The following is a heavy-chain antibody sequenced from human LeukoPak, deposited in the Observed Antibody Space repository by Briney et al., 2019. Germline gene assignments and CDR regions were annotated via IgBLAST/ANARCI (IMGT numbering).Heavy chain of an antibody. D-gene: IGHD6-13*01. V-gene: IGHV3-7*04. J-gene: IGHJ6*02. CDR3: ARTSSSPLSTWGRGYGLDV. CDR2: IKQDGSEK. Sequence: PGGSLRLSCAASGFTFSRYWMSGVRQAPGKGLEWVANIKQDGSEKDYVDSVKGRFTISRETAKNSLYLQMNSLRADDTAVYYCARTSSSPLSTWGRGYGLDVWGQGTTVTVSS. CDR1: GFTFSRYW.